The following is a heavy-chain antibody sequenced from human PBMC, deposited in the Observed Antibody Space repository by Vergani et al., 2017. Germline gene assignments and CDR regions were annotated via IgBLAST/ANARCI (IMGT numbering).Heavy chain of an antibody. D-gene: IGHD1-26*01. J-gene: IGHJ6*02. CDR1: GGTFSSYA. CDR2: IIPILGIA. Sequence: QVQLVQSGAEVKKPGSSVKVSCKASGGTFSSYAISWVRQAPGQGLEWMGRIIPILGIANYAQKFQGRVTITADKSTSTAYMELSSLRAEDTAVYYCARDPELPPRRGYYYYGMDVWGQGTTVTVSS. CDR3: ARDPELPPRRGYYYYGMDV. V-gene: IGHV1-69*04.